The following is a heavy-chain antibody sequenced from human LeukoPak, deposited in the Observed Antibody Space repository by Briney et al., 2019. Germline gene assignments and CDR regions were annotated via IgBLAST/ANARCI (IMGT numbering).Heavy chain of an antibody. V-gene: IGHV3-30*04. CDR2: ISYDGSNE. CDR1: GFTFSSYV. Sequence: GGSLRLSCAASGFTFSSYVMHWVRQAPGKGLEWVAIISYDGSNEYYADSVKGRFTISRDNSKNTLYLQMSSLRAEDTAVYYCAKGPWLAYPYYFDYWGQGTLVTVSS. D-gene: IGHD6-19*01. CDR3: AKGPWLAYPYYFDY. J-gene: IGHJ4*02.